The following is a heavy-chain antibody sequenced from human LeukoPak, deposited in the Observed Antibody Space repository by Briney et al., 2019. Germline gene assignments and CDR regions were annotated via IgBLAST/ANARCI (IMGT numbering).Heavy chain of an antibody. V-gene: IGHV1-2*06. Sequence: ASVKVSCKASGYTFTGYYVHWMRQAPGQGLEWMGRINPNSGGTKYAQKFQGRVTMTRDTSISTAYMELTRMTSDDTAIYYCARDSPIAVSGTYDYWGQGTLVTVSS. D-gene: IGHD6-19*01. J-gene: IGHJ4*02. CDR1: GYTFTGYY. CDR2: INPNSGGT. CDR3: ARDSPIAVSGTYDY.